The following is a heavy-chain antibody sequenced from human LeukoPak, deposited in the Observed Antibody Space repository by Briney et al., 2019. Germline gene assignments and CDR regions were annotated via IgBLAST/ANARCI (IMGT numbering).Heavy chain of an antibody. Sequence: GGSLRLSCTASRFTFSGYSMNWIRQAPGKGLEWVSSFGTRSTSIYHAGSVKGRFAISRDNAKNSLYLQMNSLRAEDTALYYCAREVSEGFDFWGQGTLVTVSS. CDR1: RFTFSGYS. CDR3: AREVSEGFDF. J-gene: IGHJ4*02. D-gene: IGHD3-22*01. V-gene: IGHV3-21*01. CDR2: FGTRSTSI.